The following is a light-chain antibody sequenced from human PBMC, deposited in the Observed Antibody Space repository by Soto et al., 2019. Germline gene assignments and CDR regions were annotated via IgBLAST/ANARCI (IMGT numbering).Light chain of an antibody. CDR2: EVS. Sequence: QSLLNQAPSASGSPGQSFTISCTGTISDVGGYNYVSWYQQHPGKAPKLMIYEVSKRPSGVPDRFSGSKSGNTASLTVSGLQPEDEADYYCSSYAGSNKSVFGTGTKVTVL. CDR1: ISDVGGYNY. J-gene: IGLJ1*01. CDR3: SSYAGSNKSV. V-gene: IGLV2-8*01.